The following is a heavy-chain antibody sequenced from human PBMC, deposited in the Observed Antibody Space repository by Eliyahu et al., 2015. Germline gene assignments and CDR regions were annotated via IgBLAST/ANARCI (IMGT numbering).Heavy chain of an antibody. Sequence: QVQLVQSGAEVKKPGSSVKVSCKASGGTFSSYAISXVRQAPGQGLEWMGRIIPILGIANYAQKFQGRVTITADKSTSTAYMELSSLRSEDTAVYYCARDRRGDGYNSDYWGQGTLVTVSS. D-gene: IGHD5-24*01. V-gene: IGHV1-69*04. CDR2: IIPILGIA. J-gene: IGHJ4*02. CDR3: ARDRRGDGYNSDY. CDR1: GGTFSSYA.